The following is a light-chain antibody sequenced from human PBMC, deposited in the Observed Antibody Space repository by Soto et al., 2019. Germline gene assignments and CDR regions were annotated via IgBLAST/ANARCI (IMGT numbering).Light chain of an antibody. J-gene: IGKJ5*01. V-gene: IGKV3-15*01. Sequence: EVVMTQSPATLSVSPGERATLSCRASQTILSNLAWYQRKPGQAPRLLPYGASTRGTGIPARFSGGGSGTEFILTISSQQYEYFVDYYWQQYKYWPFTFGQGTRLEIK. CDR2: GAS. CDR1: QTILSN. CDR3: QQYKYWPFT.